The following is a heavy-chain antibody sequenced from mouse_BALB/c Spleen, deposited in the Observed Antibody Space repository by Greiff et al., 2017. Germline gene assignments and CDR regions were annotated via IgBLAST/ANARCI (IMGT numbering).Heavy chain of an antibody. CDR2: INPSSGYT. CDR1: GYTFTSYT. J-gene: IGHJ2*01. Sequence: QVQLKQSGAELARPGASVKMSCKASGYTFTSYTMHWVKQRPGQGLEWIGYINPSSGYTNYNQKFKDKATLTADKSSSTAYMQLSSLTSEDSAVYYCASNDGSSYFDDWGQGTTLTVSS. D-gene: IGHD2-3*01. CDR3: ASNDGSSYFDD. V-gene: IGHV1-4*01.